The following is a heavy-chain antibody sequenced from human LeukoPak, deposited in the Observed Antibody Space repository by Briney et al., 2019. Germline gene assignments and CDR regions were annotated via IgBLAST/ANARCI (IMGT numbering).Heavy chain of an antibody. D-gene: IGHD6-6*01. CDR3: ARDPARQDFDY. CDR1: GGSISSYF. Sequence: SETLSLTCTVSGGSISSYFWSWMRQPAGKGLEWIGRIYSSGSTNYNPSLKSRVTMSVDTSKNQFSLRLSSVTAADTAVYYCARDPARQDFDYWGQGTLVTVSS. V-gene: IGHV4-4*07. CDR2: IYSSGST. J-gene: IGHJ4*02.